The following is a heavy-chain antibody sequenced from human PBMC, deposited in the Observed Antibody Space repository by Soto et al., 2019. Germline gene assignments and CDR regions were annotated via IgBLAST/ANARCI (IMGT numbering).Heavy chain of an antibody. J-gene: IGHJ6*02. D-gene: IGHD6-13*01. CDR2: ISYDGSNK. CDR1: GFTFSSYG. V-gene: IGHV3-30*18. Sequence: PGGSLRLSCAASGFTFSSYGMHWVRQAPGKGLEWVAVISYDGSNKYYADSVKGRFTISRDNSKNTLYLQMNSLRAEDTAVYYCAKDQQPPSYGMDVWGQGTTVTVSS. CDR3: AKDQQPPSYGMDV.